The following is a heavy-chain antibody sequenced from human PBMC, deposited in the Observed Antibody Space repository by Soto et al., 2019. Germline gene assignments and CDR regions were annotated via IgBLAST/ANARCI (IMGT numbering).Heavy chain of an antibody. D-gene: IGHD3-3*01. J-gene: IGHJ6*02. V-gene: IGHV4-30-4*01. CDR3: ARADVTSYYSMDV. CDR1: GGSISNADFY. Sequence: PSETLSLTCTVSGGSISNADFYWSWIRQPPGKGLEWIGYIYYSKITFYSPSLKGRVFISIDTSKNQFSLKLSSVTAADTAVYYCARADVTSYYSMDVWGQGNTVTVSS. CDR2: IYYSKIT.